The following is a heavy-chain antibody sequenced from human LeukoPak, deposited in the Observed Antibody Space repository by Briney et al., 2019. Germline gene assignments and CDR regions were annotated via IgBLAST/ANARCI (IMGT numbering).Heavy chain of an antibody. V-gene: IGHV1-8*01. CDR1: GYTFTSYD. CDR2: MNPNSGNT. CDR3: ARGELTWDYYFDY. J-gene: IGHJ4*02. D-gene: IGHD1-26*01. Sequence: PWASVKVSCKASGYTFTSYDINWVRQATGQGLEWMGWMNPNSGNTSYAQKFQGRVTMTRNTSISTAYMELSGLRSEDTAVYYCARGELTWDYYFDYWGQGTLVTVSS.